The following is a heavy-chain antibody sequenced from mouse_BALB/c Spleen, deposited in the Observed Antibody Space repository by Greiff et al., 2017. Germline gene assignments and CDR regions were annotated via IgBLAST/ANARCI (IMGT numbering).Heavy chain of an antibody. CDR3: AREGSYAWFPY. J-gene: IGHJ3*01. V-gene: IGHV5-9-3*01. D-gene: IGHD1-1*01. CDR2: ISSGGSYT. Sequence: EVQVVESGGGLVKPGGSLKLSCAASGFTFSSYAMSWVRQTPEKRLEWVATISSGGSYTYYPDSVKGRFTISRDNAKNTLYLQMSSLRSEDTAMYYCAREGSYAWFPYWGQGTLVTVSA. CDR1: GFTFSSYA.